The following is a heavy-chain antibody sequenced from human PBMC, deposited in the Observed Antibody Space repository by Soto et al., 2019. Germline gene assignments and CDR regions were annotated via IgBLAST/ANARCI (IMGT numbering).Heavy chain of an antibody. D-gene: IGHD2-2*01. J-gene: IGHJ6*04. CDR2: INHSGST. V-gene: IGHV4-34*01. Sequence: PSETLSLTCAVYGGSFSGYYWSWIRQPPGKGLEWIGEINHSGSTNYNPSLKSRVTISVDKSKNQFSLKLSSVTAADTAVYYCARTSSTSLDVWGKGTTVTVSS. CDR1: GGSFSGYY. CDR3: ARTSSTSLDV.